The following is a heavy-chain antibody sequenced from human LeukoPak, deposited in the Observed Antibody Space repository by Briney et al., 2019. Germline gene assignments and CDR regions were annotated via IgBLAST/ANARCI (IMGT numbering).Heavy chain of an antibody. Sequence: ASVKVSCKTSGYTFTGYCMHWVRQAPGQGLGWMGWINPNTGGTNYAQKFQGRVTMTSDTSISTAYMELSSLKSDDTAMYYCARAPMIVVVFPPRLDFWGQGTLVTVSS. CDR2: INPNTGGT. CDR1: GYTFTGYC. J-gene: IGHJ4*02. CDR3: ARAPMIVVVFPPRLDF. V-gene: IGHV1-2*02. D-gene: IGHD3-22*01.